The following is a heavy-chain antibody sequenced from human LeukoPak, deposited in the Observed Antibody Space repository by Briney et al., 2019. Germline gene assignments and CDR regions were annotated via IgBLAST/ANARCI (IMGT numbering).Heavy chain of an antibody. CDR3: AKGPKQLVFVRGYYFDD. Sequence: ASVKVSCKTSGYTFTGYYMHWVRQAPGQGLEWMGWINPNSGGTNYAQKFQGRVTMTRDTSISTAYMELSRLRSDDTAVFYCAKGPKQLVFVRGYYFDDWGQGTLVTVSS. CDR2: INPNSGGT. V-gene: IGHV1-2*02. D-gene: IGHD6-13*01. CDR1: GYTFTGYY. J-gene: IGHJ4*02.